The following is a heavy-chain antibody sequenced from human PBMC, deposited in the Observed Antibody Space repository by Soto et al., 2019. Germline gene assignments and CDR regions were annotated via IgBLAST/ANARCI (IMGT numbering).Heavy chain of an antibody. CDR2: IYYSGST. J-gene: IGHJ5*02. D-gene: IGHD2-15*01. V-gene: IGHV4-30-4*01. CDR3: ARVNGSSRSNWFDP. Sequence: SSETLSLTCTVSGGSISSGDYYWSWIRQPPGKGLEWIGYIYYSGSTYYNPSLKSRVTISVDTSKNQFSLKLSSVTAADTAVYYCARVNGSSRSNWFDPWGQGTLVTVSS. CDR1: GGSISSGDYY.